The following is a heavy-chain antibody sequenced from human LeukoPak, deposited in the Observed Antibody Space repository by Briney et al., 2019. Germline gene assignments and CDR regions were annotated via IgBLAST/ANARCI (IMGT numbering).Heavy chain of an antibody. CDR1: GGSISSSSYY. CDR3: ARSRVDIVATILAFDY. CDR2: IYHSGST. Sequence: SETLSLTCTVSGGSISSSSYYWGWIRQPPGKGLEWIGSIYHSGSTNYNPSLKSRVTISVDKSKNQFSLKLSSVTAADTAVYYCARSRVDIVATILAFDYWGQGTLVTVSS. V-gene: IGHV4-39*07. D-gene: IGHD5-12*01. J-gene: IGHJ4*02.